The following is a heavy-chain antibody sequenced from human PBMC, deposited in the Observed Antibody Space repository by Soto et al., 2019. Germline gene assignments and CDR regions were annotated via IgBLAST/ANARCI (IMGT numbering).Heavy chain of an antibody. CDR1: GFTFSSYS. CDR2: ISSSSSYI. J-gene: IGHJ6*02. V-gene: IGHV3-21*01. CDR3: ARAPVIGYDFWSGYLHGMDV. D-gene: IGHD3-3*01. Sequence: KPGGSLRLSCAASGFTFSSYSMNWVRQAPGKGLEWVSSISSSSSYIYYADSVKGRFTISRDNAKNSLYLQMNSLRAEDTAVYYCARAPVIGYDFWSGYLHGMDVWGQGTTVTVSS.